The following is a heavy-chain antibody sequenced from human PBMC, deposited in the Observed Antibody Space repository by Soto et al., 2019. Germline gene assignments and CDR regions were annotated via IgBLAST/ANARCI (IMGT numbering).Heavy chain of an antibody. V-gene: IGHV4-59*08. Sequence: QVQLQESGPGLVKPSETLSLTCTVSGASISGHFWSWIRQPPGKGLEWIAYIYNSGSNYNPSLKSRATISVDTSKNHLYLKLSSVIAADSAAYYCAINADVWGQGTTVTVSS. CDR3: AINADV. CDR2: IYNSGS. J-gene: IGHJ6*02. CDR1: GASISGHF.